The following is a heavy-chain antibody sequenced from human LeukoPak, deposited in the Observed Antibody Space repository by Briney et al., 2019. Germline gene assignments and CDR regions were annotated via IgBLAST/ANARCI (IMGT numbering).Heavy chain of an antibody. V-gene: IGHV1-46*01. CDR2: INPSGGRT. D-gene: IGHD3-22*01. CDR3: ARGIHYYDSSGPRGPRYYYYYMDV. J-gene: IGHJ6*03. Sequence: ASVKVSCKASGYIFTSYYIHWVRQAPGQGLEWMGLINPSGGRTNYAQKFQGRVTMTRNTSISTAYMELSSLRSEDTAVYYCARGIHYYDSSGPRGPRYYYYYMDVWGKGTTVTISS. CDR1: GYIFTSYY.